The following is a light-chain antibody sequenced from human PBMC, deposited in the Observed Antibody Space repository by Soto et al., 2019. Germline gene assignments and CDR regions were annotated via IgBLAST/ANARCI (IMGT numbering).Light chain of an antibody. CDR2: DAS. V-gene: IGKV1-5*01. Sequence: DIQMTQSPSTLSASVGDRVIITCRASQSISSWLAWYQQKPGRAPKLLIYDASSLASGVPSRFSGSRSGTEFSLTISSLQPDDFATYYCQEYNSHSRTFGQGTKVDIK. J-gene: IGKJ1*01. CDR3: QEYNSHSRT. CDR1: QSISSW.